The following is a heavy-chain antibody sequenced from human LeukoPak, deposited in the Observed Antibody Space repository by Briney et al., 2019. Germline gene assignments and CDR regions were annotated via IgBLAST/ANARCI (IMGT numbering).Heavy chain of an antibody. D-gene: IGHD6-6*01. Sequence: PSETLSLTCTVSGDSISSYYWSWIRQPPGKGLEWIGYIYTSGGTNYIPSLKGRVTISLETSKNQFSLKLSSVTAADSAVYYCARLTRLSTSPDRYYLDYWGQGTLVTVSS. J-gene: IGHJ4*02. V-gene: IGHV4-4*09. CDR1: GDSISSYY. CDR3: ARLTRLSTSPDRYYLDY. CDR2: IYTSGGT.